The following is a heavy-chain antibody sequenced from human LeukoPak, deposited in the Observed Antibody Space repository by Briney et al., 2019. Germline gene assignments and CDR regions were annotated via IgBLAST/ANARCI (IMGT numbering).Heavy chain of an antibody. CDR3: ARGATYAYYQDY. CDR2: VSDSGSKT. V-gene: IGHV3-23*01. J-gene: IGHJ4*02. CDR1: GFTFSGYA. D-gene: IGHD1-26*01. Sequence: PGGSLRLSCAASGFTFSGYAMSWVRQAPGKGLEWVSSVSDSGSKTYYAASVKGRFTISRDNAKNTLYLQMNSLRAEDTAVYYCARGATYAYYQDYWGQGTLVTVSS.